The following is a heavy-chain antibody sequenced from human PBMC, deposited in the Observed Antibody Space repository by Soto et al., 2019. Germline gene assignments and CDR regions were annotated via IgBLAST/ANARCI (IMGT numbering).Heavy chain of an antibody. V-gene: IGHV3-30-3*01. J-gene: IGHJ4*02. D-gene: IGHD4-17*01. CDR3: ARVPTEYIAGDYGAQFDY. Sequence: QVQLVESGGGVVQPGRSLRLSCAASEFTFSSYAMHWVRQAPGKGLEWVAVISYDGSNKYYADSVKGRFTISRDNSKNTLYLQMNSLRAEDTAVYYCARVPTEYIAGDYGAQFDYWGQGTLVTVSS. CDR2: ISYDGSNK. CDR1: EFTFSSYA.